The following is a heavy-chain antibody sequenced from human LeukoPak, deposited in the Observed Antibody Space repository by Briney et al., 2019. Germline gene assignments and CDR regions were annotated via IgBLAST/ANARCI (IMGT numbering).Heavy chain of an antibody. V-gene: IGHV1-69*05. CDR1: GGTFSSYA. J-gene: IGHJ4*02. CDR3: ASALENWPEWLSPGPSVY. CDR2: IIPIFGTA. D-gene: IGHD3-3*01. Sequence: GASVKVSCKASGGTFSSYAISWVRQAPGQGLEWMGGIIPIFGTANYAQKFQGRVTMTRDTSTSTVHMELSSLRSEDTAVYYCASALENWPEWLSPGPSVYWGQGTLVTVSS.